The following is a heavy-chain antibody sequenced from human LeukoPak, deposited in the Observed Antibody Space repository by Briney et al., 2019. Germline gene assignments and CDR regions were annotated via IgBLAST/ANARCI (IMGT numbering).Heavy chain of an antibody. J-gene: IGHJ6*02. D-gene: IGHD3-3*02. CDR2: ISGDGIRI. CDR1: GFTFDDYA. CDR3: AKAVESRALARPYGMDV. V-gene: IGHV3-43*02. Sequence: PGGSLRLSCAASGFTFDDYAMHWVRQAPGKGLEWVSLISGDGIRIHYADSVKGRFTISRDNSKNSLYLQTSRLRAEDTALYYCAKAVESRALARPYGMDVWGQGTPVTVSS.